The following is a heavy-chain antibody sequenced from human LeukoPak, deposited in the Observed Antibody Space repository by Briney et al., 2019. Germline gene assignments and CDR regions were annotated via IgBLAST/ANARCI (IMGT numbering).Heavy chain of an antibody. CDR2: IYYSGST. V-gene: IGHV4-59*01. J-gene: IGHJ6*03. CDR3: ARRGVIRHYYYYYMDV. CDR1: GGSISSYY. Sequence: SETLSLTCTVSGGSISSYYWSWIRQPPGQGLEWIGYIYYSGSTNYNPSLKSRVTISVDTSKNQFSLKLSSVTAADTAVYYCARRGVIRHYYYYYMDVWGKGTTVTVSS. D-gene: IGHD3-10*01.